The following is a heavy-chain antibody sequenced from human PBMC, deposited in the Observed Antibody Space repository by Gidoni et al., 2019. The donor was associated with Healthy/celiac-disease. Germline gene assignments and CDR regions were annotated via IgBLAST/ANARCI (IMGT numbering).Heavy chain of an antibody. J-gene: IGHJ6*02. Sequence: VQLQQWGAGLLKPSETLSLTCAVYGGSFSGYYWSWIRQPPGKGLEWIGEINHSGSTNYNPSLKSRVTISVDTSKNHFSLKLSSVTAADTAVYYCARGYYYGMDVWGQGTTVTVSS. CDR2: INHSGST. CDR3: ARGYYYGMDV. V-gene: IGHV4-34*01. CDR1: GGSFSGYY.